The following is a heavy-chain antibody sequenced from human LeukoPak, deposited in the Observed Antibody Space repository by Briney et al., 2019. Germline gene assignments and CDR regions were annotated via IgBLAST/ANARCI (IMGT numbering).Heavy chain of an antibody. Sequence: GGSLRLSCAASGFTFSSYAMHWVRRAPGKGLEYVSAISSNGGSTYYANSVKGRFTISRDNSKNTLYLQMGSLRAEDMAVYYCARTDPYDSSGYYYAYFQHWGQGTLVIVSS. J-gene: IGHJ1*01. CDR3: ARTDPYDSSGYYYAYFQH. V-gene: IGHV3-64*01. D-gene: IGHD3-22*01. CDR1: GFTFSSYA. CDR2: ISSNGGST.